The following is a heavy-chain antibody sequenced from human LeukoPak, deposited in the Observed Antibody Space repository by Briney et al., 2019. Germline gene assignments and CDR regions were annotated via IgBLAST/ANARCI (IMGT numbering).Heavy chain of an antibody. V-gene: IGHV1-2*02. CDR2: IHPNSGGT. Sequence: GASVKVSCKASGYTFTGYYMHWVRQAPGQGLEWMGWIHPNSGGTNYAQKFQGRVTMTRDTSISTAYMELSRLRSDDTAVYYCASGGAISGSPNYFDSWGQGTLVTVSS. CDR3: ASGGAISGSPNYFDS. J-gene: IGHJ4*02. D-gene: IGHD1-26*01. CDR1: GYTFTGYY.